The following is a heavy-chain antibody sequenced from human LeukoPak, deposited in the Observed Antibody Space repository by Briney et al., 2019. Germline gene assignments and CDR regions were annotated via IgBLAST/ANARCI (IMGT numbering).Heavy chain of an antibody. Sequence: PSETLSLTCAVSGFSISSGYYWRWIRQPPGKGLEWIGIIYHSGRAYYSPSLKSRVTISVDTSKNQFSLHLSSMTAADTAVYYCAREGTSGWYNYWGQGTLVTVSS. D-gene: IGHD6-19*01. CDR2: IYHSGRA. V-gene: IGHV4-38-2*02. J-gene: IGHJ4*02. CDR3: AREGTSGWYNY. CDR1: GFSISSGYY.